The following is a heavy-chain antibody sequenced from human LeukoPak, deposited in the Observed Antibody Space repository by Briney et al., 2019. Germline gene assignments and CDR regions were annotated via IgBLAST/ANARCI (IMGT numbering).Heavy chain of an antibody. CDR1: GGSISSYY. CDR2: IYTSGST. D-gene: IGHD2-2*02. CDR3: ARQYCSSTSRYIRGPFFFGY. V-gene: IGHV4-4*09. J-gene: IGHJ4*02. Sequence: PSETLSLTCTVPGGSISSYYWSWIRQPPGKGLEWIGYIYTSGSTNYNPSLKSRVTISVDTSKNQFSLKRSSVTAADTPVYYFARQYCSSTSRYIRGPFFFGYWGQGTLVTVSS.